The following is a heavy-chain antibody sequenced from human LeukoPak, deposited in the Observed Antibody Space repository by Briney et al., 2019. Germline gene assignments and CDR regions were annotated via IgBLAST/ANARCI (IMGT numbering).Heavy chain of an antibody. CDR2: INPNSGGT. CDR3: AREIVVVVAAGDAFDI. Sequence: GASVKVSCKASGYTFTGYYMHWVRQAPGRGLEWMGWINPNSGGTNYAQKFQGRVTMTRDTSISTAYMELSRLRSDDTAVYYCAREIVVVVAAGDAFDIWGQGTMVTVSS. J-gene: IGHJ3*02. CDR1: GYTFTGYY. V-gene: IGHV1-2*02. D-gene: IGHD2-15*01.